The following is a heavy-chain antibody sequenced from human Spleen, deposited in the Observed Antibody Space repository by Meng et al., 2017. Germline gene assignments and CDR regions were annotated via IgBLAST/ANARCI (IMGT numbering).Heavy chain of an antibody. J-gene: IGHJ6*02. CDR1: GGTFSSYA. D-gene: IGHD3-3*01. CDR3: ARVQITILNGMDV. V-gene: IGHV1-69*06. Sequence: SAKVSCKASGGTFSSYAISWVRQAPGQGLVRMGGIIPIFGTANYAQKFQGRVTIAADKSTSTAYMELSSLRSEDTAVYYCARVQITILNGMDVWGRGPTDTVSS. CDR2: IIPIFGTA.